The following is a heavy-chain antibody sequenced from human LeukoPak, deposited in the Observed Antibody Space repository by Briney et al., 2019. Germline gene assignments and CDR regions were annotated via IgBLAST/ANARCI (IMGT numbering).Heavy chain of an antibody. Sequence: ASVKVSCKASGYTFTDYYLHWVRQAPGQGLEWMGWVNPKSGDTNYAQKFQGRVTMTRDTSISTAYMELSRLRSDDTAVYYCARDRGLLWFGELLPNWFDPWGQGTLVTVSS. D-gene: IGHD3-10*01. V-gene: IGHV1-2*02. J-gene: IGHJ5*02. CDR1: GYTFTDYY. CDR2: VNPKSGDT. CDR3: ARDRGLLWFGELLPNWFDP.